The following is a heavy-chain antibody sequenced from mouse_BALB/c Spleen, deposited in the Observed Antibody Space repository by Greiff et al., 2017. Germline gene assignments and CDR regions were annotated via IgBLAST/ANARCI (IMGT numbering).Heavy chain of an antibody. D-gene: IGHD1-1*01. V-gene: IGHV5-17*02. CDR3: ARWYYGSSYGAMDD. CDR2: ISSGSSTI. J-gene: IGHJ4*01. CDR1: GFTFSSFG. Sequence: EVMLVESGGGLVQPGGSRKLSCAASGFTFSSFGMHWVRQAPEKGLEWVAYISSGSSTIYYADTVKGRFTISRDNPKNTLFLQMTSLRSEDTAMYYCARWYYGSSYGAMDDWGQGTSVTVSS.